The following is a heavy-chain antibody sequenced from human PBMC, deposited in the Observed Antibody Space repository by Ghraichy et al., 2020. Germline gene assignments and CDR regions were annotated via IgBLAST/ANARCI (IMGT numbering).Heavy chain of an antibody. CDR2: IQQRGSEK. Sequence: GGSLRLSCTASGFTFSTYCMTWIRQTPKMGLEWVATIQQRGSEKYYMDSVKGRFTISRDDAKNTVDLQMNSLRAEDTAIYYCARGGEWQHWFCDYWGQGTLVTVSS. J-gene: IGHJ4*02. CDR1: GFTFSTYC. CDR3: ARGGEWQHWFCDY. D-gene: IGHD3-9*01. V-gene: IGHV3-7*01.